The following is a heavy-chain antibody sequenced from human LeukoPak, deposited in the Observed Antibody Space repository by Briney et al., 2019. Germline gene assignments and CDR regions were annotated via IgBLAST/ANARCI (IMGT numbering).Heavy chain of an antibody. CDR3: ASPGGSYALLGLDS. CDR2: INSDGSTT. V-gene: IGHV3-74*01. CDR1: GVMFSSYY. J-gene: IGHJ4*02. Sequence: GGSLRLSCAAYGVMFSSYYMHWVRQAPGKGLVWVSGINSDGSTTSYAASERRRFTISGDNAKNTEYLQMNSLRAEGTAVYYCASPGGSYALLGLDSWGQGTLVTVSS. D-gene: IGHD2-15*01.